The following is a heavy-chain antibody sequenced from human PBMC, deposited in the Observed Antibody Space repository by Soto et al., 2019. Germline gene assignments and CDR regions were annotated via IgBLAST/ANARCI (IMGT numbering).Heavy chain of an antibody. CDR1: GGTFSNYA. Sequence: QVQLVQSGAEVKKPGSSVKVSCKASGGTFSNYAITWVRQAPGQGLEWLGRIIPIFGTRDYAQKFQGRVTISADESTTTAYMELSSMRSDDTAVYYCAKDGGSEGCFGNWFDPWGQGTLVTVSS. D-gene: IGHD2-15*01. CDR3: AKDGGSEGCFGNWFDP. V-gene: IGHV1-69*15. CDR2: IIPIFGTR. J-gene: IGHJ5*02.